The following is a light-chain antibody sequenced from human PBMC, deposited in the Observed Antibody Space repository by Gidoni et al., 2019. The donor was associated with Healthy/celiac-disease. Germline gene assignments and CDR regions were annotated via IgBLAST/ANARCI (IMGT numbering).Light chain of an antibody. CDR1: QSLLHSNGYNY. CDR2: LGS. J-gene: IGKJ5*01. V-gene: IGKV2-28*01. Sequence: DIVMTHSPLSLPVTPGEPASISCRSSQSLLHSNGYNYLDWYLQKPGQSPQLLIYLGSNRASGVPDRVSGSGSGTDFTLKISRVEADDVGVYYCMQALQTPITFGQGTRLEIK. CDR3: MQALQTPIT.